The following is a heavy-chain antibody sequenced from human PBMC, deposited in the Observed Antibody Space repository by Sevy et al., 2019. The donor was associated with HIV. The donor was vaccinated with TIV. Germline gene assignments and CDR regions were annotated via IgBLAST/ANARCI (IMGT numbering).Heavy chain of an antibody. J-gene: IGHJ4*02. Sequence: GGSLRLSCAASGFTFSNAWMSWVRQAPGKGLEWVGRIIGKIYDGTIDYAAPVKGRFSISRDDSKNTLYLQMNSLKTEDTAVYYCTTASWSQEDYYSYWGQGTLVTVSS. V-gene: IGHV3-15*01. CDR2: IIGKIYDGTI. CDR1: GFTFSNAW. CDR3: TTASWSQEDYYSY. D-gene: IGHD6-13*01.